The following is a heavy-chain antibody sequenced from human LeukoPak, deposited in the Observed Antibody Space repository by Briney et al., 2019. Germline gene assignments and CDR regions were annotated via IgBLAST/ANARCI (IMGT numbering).Heavy chain of an antibody. CDR2: ISPHNGDT. CDR3: ARERGGIGFKGDY. Sequence: GASVKVSCKASGYTFTLYGISWVRQAPGQGLEWMGWISPHNGDTNYAQKFQGRVTITTDTSTSTAYMELRSLRSDDTAVCYCARERGGIGFKGDYWGQGTLVTVSS. V-gene: IGHV1-18*01. J-gene: IGHJ4*02. CDR1: GYTFTLYG. D-gene: IGHD3-16*01.